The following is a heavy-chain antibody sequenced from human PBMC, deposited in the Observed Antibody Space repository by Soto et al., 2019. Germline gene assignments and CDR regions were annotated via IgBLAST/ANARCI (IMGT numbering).Heavy chain of an antibody. CDR3: ASHGITGTWVYYYGMDV. Sequence: QAQLVQSGAEVKKPGSSVKVSCKGSGGTFSSYAISWVRQAPGQGLEWMGGIIPILGTADYAQKFQGRVTITADESTSTAYMELSSLRSEDTAVYYCASHGITGTWVYYYGMDVWGQGTTVTVSS. CDR1: GGTFSSYA. J-gene: IGHJ6*02. CDR2: IIPILGTA. D-gene: IGHD1-7*01. V-gene: IGHV1-69*11.